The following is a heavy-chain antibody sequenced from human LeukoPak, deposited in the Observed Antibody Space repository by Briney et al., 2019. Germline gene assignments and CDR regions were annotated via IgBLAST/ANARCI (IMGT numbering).Heavy chain of an antibody. J-gene: IGHJ6*03. CDR1: GGSISSGDYY. D-gene: IGHD4-23*01. Sequence: TSETLSLTCTVSGGSISSGDYYWSWIRQPPGKGLEWIGYIYYSGSTYYNSSLKSRVTISVDTSKNQFSLKLSSVTAVDTAVYYCARVNYDYYYYMDVWGKGTTVTVSS. V-gene: IGHV4-30-4*08. CDR2: IYYSGST. CDR3: ARVNYDYYYYMDV.